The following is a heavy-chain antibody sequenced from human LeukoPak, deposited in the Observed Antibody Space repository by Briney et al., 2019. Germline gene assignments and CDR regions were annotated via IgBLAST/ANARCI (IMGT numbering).Heavy chain of an antibody. CDR3: ARDPDSSYEWGPYDS. J-gene: IGHJ5*01. V-gene: IGHV6-1*01. CDR1: GDSVSSNRAS. D-gene: IGHD6-6*01. CDR2: TYYRSKWSN. Sequence: SQTLSPTCAVSGDSVSSNRASWNWIRQSPSGGLEWLGRTYYRSKWSNDYADSVKSRITISPDPSKNEFSLQLNSVTPEDTAVYYCARDPDSSYEWGPYDSWGQGTLVTVSS.